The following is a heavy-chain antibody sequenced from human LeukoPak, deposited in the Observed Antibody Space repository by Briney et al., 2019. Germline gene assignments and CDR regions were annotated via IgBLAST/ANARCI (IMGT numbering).Heavy chain of an antibody. Sequence: SETLSLTCTVSVGSICSSYWCSIRQPPGKGLEWIGQINHSGSTNYNPSLKSRVTISVDTSKIQFSLKLSSVTAADTAVYYCARRKAPGIAVAGTRNWFDPWGQGTLVTVSS. D-gene: IGHD6-19*01. J-gene: IGHJ5*02. CDR1: VGSICSSY. V-gene: IGHV4-34*01. CDR2: INHSGST. CDR3: ARRKAPGIAVAGTRNWFDP.